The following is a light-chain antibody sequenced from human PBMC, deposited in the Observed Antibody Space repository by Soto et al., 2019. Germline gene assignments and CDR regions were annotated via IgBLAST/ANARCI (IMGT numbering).Light chain of an antibody. CDR3: QHGGT. CDR1: QSVSNN. CDR2: DAS. Sequence: EIVLTQSPATLSLSPGEIATVSCRASQSVSNNLGWYQQKPGQAPRLLIYDASNRATGIPARFSGSGSGTDFTLSISGVEPEDFSVYYGQHGGTFGQGTRLEIK. V-gene: IGKV3-11*01. J-gene: IGKJ5*01.